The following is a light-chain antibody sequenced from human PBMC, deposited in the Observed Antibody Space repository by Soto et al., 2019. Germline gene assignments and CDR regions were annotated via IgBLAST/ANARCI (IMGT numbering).Light chain of an antibody. Sequence: QSALTQPASVSGSPGQSITISCTGTSSDVGGYNYVSWYQQHPVKAPKLMIYDVTNRPSGVSDRFSGSKSGNTASLTISGLQAEDEADYYCSSYPSSSTPYVLGTGTKLTVL. CDR2: DVT. CDR3: SSYPSSSTPYV. J-gene: IGLJ1*01. CDR1: SSDVGGYNY. V-gene: IGLV2-14*01.